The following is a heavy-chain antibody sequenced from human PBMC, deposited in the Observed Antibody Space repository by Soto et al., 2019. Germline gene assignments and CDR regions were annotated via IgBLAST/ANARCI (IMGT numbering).Heavy chain of an antibody. V-gene: IGHV2-5*02. CDR3: VRNWRYYGGDYYYGMDA. J-gene: IGHJ6*02. CDR1: GFSLNTGGVG. Sequence: ITLKESGPTLVKPTQTLTLTCTFSGFSLNTGGVGVGWVRQPRGKAMEWLALIYWDDDERYRPSLRSRRNITKHTINNQVVLTMTNMDPEDTATYYCVRNWRYYGGDYYYGMDAWGQGTTVTVSS. CDR2: IYWDDDE. D-gene: IGHD3-10*01.